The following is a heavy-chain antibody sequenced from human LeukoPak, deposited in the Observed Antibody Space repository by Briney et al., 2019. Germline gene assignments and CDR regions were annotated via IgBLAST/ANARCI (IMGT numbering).Heavy chain of an antibody. CDR3: ARVPPKDYGDYDDWYFDL. J-gene: IGHJ2*01. CDR1: GGSISSSSYY. CDR2: IYYSGST. D-gene: IGHD4-17*01. Sequence: SETLSLTCTVSGGSISSSSYYWGWIRQPPGKGLEWIGSIYYSGSTYYNPSLKSRVTISVDTSKNQFSLKLSSVTAADTAVYYCARVPPKDYGDYDDWYFDLWGRGTLVTVSS. V-gene: IGHV4-39*07.